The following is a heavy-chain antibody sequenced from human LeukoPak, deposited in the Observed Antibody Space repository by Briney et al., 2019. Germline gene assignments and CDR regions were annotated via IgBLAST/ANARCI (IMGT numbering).Heavy chain of an antibody. V-gene: IGHV4-59*01. Sequence: SETLSLTCTVSGGSISSYYWSWIRQPPGKGLEWIGYIYYSGSTNYNPSLKSRVTISVDTSKNQFSLKLSSVTAADTAVYYCASDPRESDLSCLDPWRQETLHRVS. J-gene: IGHJ5*02. D-gene: IGHD2-21*02. CDR1: GGSISSYY. CDR3: ASDPRESDLSCLDP. CDR2: IYYSGST.